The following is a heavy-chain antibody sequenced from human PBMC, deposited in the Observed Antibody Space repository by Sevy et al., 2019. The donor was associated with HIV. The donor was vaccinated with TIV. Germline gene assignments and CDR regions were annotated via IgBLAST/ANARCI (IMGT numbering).Heavy chain of an antibody. V-gene: IGHV3-72*01. D-gene: IGHD6-13*01. CDR2: IRNKADSYTT. CDR3: ATHAGIAAAGRVFDY. CDR1: GFTFSDHY. Sequence: GGSLRLSCATSGFTFSDHYMEWVRQAPGKGLEWVGRIRNKADSYTTEYAASVKGRFTISRDDSKNSLFLLMNSLKTEDTAVYYCATHAGIAAAGRVFDYWGQGTLVTVSS. J-gene: IGHJ4*02.